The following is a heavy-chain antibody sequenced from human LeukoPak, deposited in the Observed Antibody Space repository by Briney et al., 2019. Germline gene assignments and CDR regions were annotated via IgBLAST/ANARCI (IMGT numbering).Heavy chain of an antibody. V-gene: IGHV3-33*01. CDR2: IWYDGSNK. CDR3: ARGDVLYYFDY. J-gene: IGHJ4*02. Sequence: GGSLRLSCAASGFTFSSYGMHWVRQAPGEGLEWVAVIWYDGSNKYYADSVKGRFTISRDNSKNTLYLQMNSLRAEDTAVYYCARGDVLYYFDYWGQGTLVTVSS. D-gene: IGHD2-8*01. CDR1: GFTFSSYG.